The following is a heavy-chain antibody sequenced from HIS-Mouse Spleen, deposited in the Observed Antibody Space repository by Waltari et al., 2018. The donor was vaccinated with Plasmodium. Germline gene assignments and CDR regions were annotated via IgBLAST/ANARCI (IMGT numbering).Heavy chain of an antibody. D-gene: IGHD6-13*01. CDR3: ARGSAAAGPFDY. V-gene: IGHV4-34*01. Sequence: QVQLQQWGAGLLKPSETLSLTCAVYGGSFSGYYWSWLRPPPGKGLEWIGENNQSGRTNSNPSLKSRVTISVDTSKNQVSLKLSSVTAADTAVYYCARGSAAAGPFDYWGQGTLVTVSS. J-gene: IGHJ4*02. CDR2: NNQSGRT. CDR1: GGSFSGYY.